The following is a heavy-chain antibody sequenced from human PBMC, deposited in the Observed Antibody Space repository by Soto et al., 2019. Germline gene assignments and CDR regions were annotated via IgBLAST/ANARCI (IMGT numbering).Heavy chain of an antibody. V-gene: IGHV1-2*04. CDR2: VDPNGGGS. CDR1: GYRFTDYK. Sequence: GASVKVSCKTSGYRFTDYKIHWGRQAPGEGLEWMGWVDPNGGGSNSAQKFQGSVTMTWDTSITTAYLDLTRLTTNDTATYFCATWVDYGDFEGFDFWGQGTLVTVSS. CDR3: ATWVDYGDFEGFDF. D-gene: IGHD4-17*01. J-gene: IGHJ4*02.